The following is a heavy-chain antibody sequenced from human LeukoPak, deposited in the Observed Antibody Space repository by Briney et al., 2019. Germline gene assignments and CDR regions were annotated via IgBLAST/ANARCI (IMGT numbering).Heavy chain of an antibody. D-gene: IGHD5-18*01. CDR3: AREGGYSYGYSAFDI. CDR2: IYYSGST. J-gene: IGHJ3*02. CDR1: GGSISSGGYY. Sequence: SETLSLTCTVSGGSISSGGYYWSWIRQHPGKGLEWNGYIYYSGSTYYNPSLKSRVTISVDTSKNQFSLKLSSVTAADTAVYYCAREGGYSYGYSAFDIWGQGTMVTVSS. V-gene: IGHV4-31*03.